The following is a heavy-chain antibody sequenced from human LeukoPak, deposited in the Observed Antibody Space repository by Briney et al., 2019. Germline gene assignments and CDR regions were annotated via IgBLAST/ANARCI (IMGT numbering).Heavy chain of an antibody. D-gene: IGHD5-12*01. Sequence: SQTLSLTCAVSGGSISSGGYSWSWIRQPPGKGLEWIGYIYHSGSTYYNPSHKSRVTISVDTSKNQFSLKLSSVTAADTAVYYCARGLSASWLRKGYYFDYWGQGTLVTVSS. CDR3: ARGLSASWLRKGYYFDY. V-gene: IGHV4-30-2*01. J-gene: IGHJ4*02. CDR2: IYHSGST. CDR1: GGSISSGGYS.